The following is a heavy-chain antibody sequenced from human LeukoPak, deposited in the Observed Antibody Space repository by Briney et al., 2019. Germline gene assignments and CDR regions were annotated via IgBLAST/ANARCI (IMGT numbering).Heavy chain of an antibody. D-gene: IGHD5-24*01. V-gene: IGHV1-69*13. CDR3: AGEGDGYQYYFDY. Sequence: SVKVSCKASGGTFSSYAISWVRQAPGQGLEWMGGIIPIFGTANYAQKFQGRVTITADESTSTAYMGLSSLRSEDTAVYYCAGEGDGYQYYFDYWGQGTLVTVSS. CDR2: IIPIFGTA. CDR1: GGTFSSYA. J-gene: IGHJ4*02.